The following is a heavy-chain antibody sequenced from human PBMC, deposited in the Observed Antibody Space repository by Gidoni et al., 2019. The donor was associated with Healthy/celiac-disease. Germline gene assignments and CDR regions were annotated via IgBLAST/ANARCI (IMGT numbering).Heavy chain of an antibody. V-gene: IGHV3-49*04. CDR2: IRSKAYGGTT. D-gene: IGHD3-10*01. CDR3: TRRLLWFGESPRDY. Sequence: EVQLVESGGGLVQPGRSLRLSCTASGFTFGDYAMSWVRPAPGKGLEWVCFIRSKAYGGTTEYAASVKGRFTISRDDSKSIAYLQMNSLKTEDTAVYYCTRRLLWFGESPRDYWGQGTLVTVSS. CDR1: GFTFGDYA. J-gene: IGHJ4*02.